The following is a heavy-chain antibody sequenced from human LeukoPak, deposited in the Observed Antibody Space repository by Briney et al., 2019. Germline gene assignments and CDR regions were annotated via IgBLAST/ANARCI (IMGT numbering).Heavy chain of an antibody. CDR2: FDPEDGET. J-gene: IGHJ5*02. Sequence: ASVMVSCKVSGYTLTELSMHWVRQAPGKGLEWMGGFDPEDGETIYAQKFQGRVTMTEDTSTDTAYMELSSLRSEDTAVYYCATVITMVRGVLPYNWFDPWGQGTLVTVSS. D-gene: IGHD3-10*01. V-gene: IGHV1-24*01. CDR3: ATVITMVRGVLPYNWFDP. CDR1: GYTLTELS.